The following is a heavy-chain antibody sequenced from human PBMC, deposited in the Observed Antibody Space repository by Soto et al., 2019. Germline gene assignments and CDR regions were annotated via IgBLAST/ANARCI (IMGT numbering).Heavy chain of an antibody. J-gene: IGHJ6*03. CDR1: GFTFSSYS. Sequence: EVQLVASGGGLVKHGGSLRLSCAASGFTFSSYSMNWVRQAPGKGLEWVSSISSSSSYIYYADSVKGRFTISRDNAKNSLCLQMNSLRAEDTAVYYCARAGSCGSWSPLDYYYYMDVWGKGTTVTVSS. D-gene: IGHD2-15*01. CDR3: ARAGSCGSWSPLDYYYYMDV. CDR2: ISSSSSYI. V-gene: IGHV3-21*01.